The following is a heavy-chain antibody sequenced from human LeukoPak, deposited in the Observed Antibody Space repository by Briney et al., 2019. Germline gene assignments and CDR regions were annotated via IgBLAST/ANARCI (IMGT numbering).Heavy chain of an antibody. V-gene: IGHV1-2*02. CDR2: LNPNSGGT. CDR3: ARDTEMATINDY. J-gene: IGHJ4*02. Sequence: ASVKVSCKASGYTFTAYYMHWVRQAPGQGLEWMGWLNPNSGGTNYAQKFQGRVTMTRDTSTSTAYMELSRLGSDDTAVYYCARDTEMATINDYWGQRTLVTVSS. D-gene: IGHD5-24*01. CDR1: GYTFTAYY.